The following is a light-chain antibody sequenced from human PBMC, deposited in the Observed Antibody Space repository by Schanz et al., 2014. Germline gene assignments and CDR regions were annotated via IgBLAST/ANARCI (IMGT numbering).Light chain of an antibody. CDR1: SSDVGGYNF. J-gene: IGLJ2*01. Sequence: QSALTQPPSASGSPGQSVTISCTGTSSDVGGYNFVSWYQQHPGKAPKLMIYEVYKRPSGVPDRFSGSKSGSTASLTVSGLQAEDEAYYYCCSFAGSDNSVFGGGTKLTVL. V-gene: IGLV2-8*01. CDR3: CSFAGSDNSV. CDR2: EVY.